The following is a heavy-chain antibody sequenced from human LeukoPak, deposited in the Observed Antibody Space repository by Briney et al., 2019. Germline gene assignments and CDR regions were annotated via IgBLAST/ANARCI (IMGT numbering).Heavy chain of an antibody. Sequence: PSQTLSLTCTVSGGSISSGDYYWSWIRQPPGKGLEWIGYIYYSGSTTCNPSLKSRVTISVDTSKNQFSLKLSSVTAADTAVYYCARVRLRRGAQYYYGMDVWGQGTTVTVSS. J-gene: IGHJ6*02. CDR2: IYYSGST. CDR3: ARVRLRRGAQYYYGMDV. D-gene: IGHD4-17*01. V-gene: IGHV4-30-4*01. CDR1: GGSISSGDYY.